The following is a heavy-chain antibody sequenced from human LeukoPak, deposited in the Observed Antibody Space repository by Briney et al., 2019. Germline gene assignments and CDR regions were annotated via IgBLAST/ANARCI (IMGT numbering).Heavy chain of an antibody. V-gene: IGHV3-33*01. J-gene: IGHJ4*02. D-gene: IGHD3-22*01. Sequence: PGGSLRLSCAASGFTFSSYGMHWVRQAPGKGLEWVAVIWYDGSNKYYADSVKGRFTISRDNSKNTLYLQMNSLRAEDTAVYYCAREVGISMIVSEPGFDYWGQGTLVTVSS. CDR1: GFTFSSYG. CDR2: IWYDGSNK. CDR3: AREVGISMIVSEPGFDY.